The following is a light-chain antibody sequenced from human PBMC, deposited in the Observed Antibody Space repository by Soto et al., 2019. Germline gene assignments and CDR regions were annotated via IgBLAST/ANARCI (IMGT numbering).Light chain of an antibody. J-gene: IGLJ3*02. V-gene: IGLV1-40*01. CDR2: GNS. CDR3: QSYDSSLSGGV. Sequence: QSVLTQPPSVSGAPGQRVTISCTESSSNIGAGYDVHWYQQLPGTAPKLLIYGNSNRPSGVPDRFSGSKSGTSASLAITGLQAEDEADYYRQSYDSSLSGGVFGGGTKVTVL. CDR1: SSNIGAGYD.